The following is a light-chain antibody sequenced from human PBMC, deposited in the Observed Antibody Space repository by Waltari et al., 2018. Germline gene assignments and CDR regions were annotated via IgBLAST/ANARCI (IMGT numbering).Light chain of an antibody. J-gene: IGKJ4*01. CDR2: GDS. Sequence: EIVMTQSPATLSVSPGERATLSCRASQRISTNSAWYQQKPGQAPRLLIYGDSTRATGIPARFSGSGSGTDFTLSISSLQSEDFAVYYCQQYNNWPLTFGGGTKVEIK. CDR3: QQYNNWPLT. V-gene: IGKV3-15*01. CDR1: QRISTN.